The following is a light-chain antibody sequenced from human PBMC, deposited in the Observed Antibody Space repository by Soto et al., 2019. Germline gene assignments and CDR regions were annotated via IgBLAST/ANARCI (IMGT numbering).Light chain of an antibody. Sequence: EIGLTQAPALLSLSPGDRATITCRTSQSVSSNYLAWYQQKPGQAPRLLISGASTRATGIPDRFSGSGSGTDFTLTISRLEPEDFAVYYCHHYGTTWTLGQGTKVDIK. CDR3: HHYGTTWT. J-gene: IGKJ1*01. V-gene: IGKV3-20*01. CDR1: QSVSSNY. CDR2: GAS.